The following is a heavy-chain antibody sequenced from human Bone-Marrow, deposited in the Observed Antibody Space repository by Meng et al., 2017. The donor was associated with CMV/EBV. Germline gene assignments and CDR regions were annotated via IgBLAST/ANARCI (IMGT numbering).Heavy chain of an antibody. CDR3: ARVIRGYERVDY. CDR1: GYTFTGYY. CDR2: INPNSGGT. V-gene: IGHV1-2*02. D-gene: IGHD5-12*01. J-gene: IGHJ4*02. Sequence: ASVKVSCKASGYTFTGYYMHWVRQAPGQGLEWMGWINPNSGGTNYAQKFQGRVTMTRDTSISTAYMELSRLRSDDTAMYYCARVIRGYERVDYWGQGTLVTVSS.